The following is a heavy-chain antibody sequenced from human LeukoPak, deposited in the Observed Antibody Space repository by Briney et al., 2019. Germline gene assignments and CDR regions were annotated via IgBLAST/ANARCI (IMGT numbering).Heavy chain of an antibody. V-gene: IGHV3-49*04. CDR3: TKEYCSGGDCYFVFDC. D-gene: IGHD2-15*01. CDR1: GFTFDYHA. J-gene: IGHJ4*02. Sequence: PGGSLRLSCSGSGFTFDYHAMSWVRQAPGKGLEWVGFIRSRGNGGTTEYAASVKGRFTISRVDSKSIAYLQMNSLKTEDTAVYYCTKEYCSGGDCYFVFDCWGQGTLVTVSS. CDR2: IRSRGNGGTT.